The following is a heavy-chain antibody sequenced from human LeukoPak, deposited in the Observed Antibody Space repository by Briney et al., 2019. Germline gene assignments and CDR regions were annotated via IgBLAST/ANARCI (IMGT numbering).Heavy chain of an antibody. CDR1: GVSIRPYY. CDR3: ARLSAAVHLGAFDL. V-gene: IGHV4-4*09. D-gene: IGHD3-3*01. Sequence: PSETLSLTCAVSGVSIRPYYWAWIRQPPGQGLEWIGYIHTSGSNNQYPSLKSRVTISVDKSKNHFSLRLTSVTAADTAVYYCARLSAAVHLGAFDLWGQGTMVTVSS. CDR2: IHTSGSN. J-gene: IGHJ3*01.